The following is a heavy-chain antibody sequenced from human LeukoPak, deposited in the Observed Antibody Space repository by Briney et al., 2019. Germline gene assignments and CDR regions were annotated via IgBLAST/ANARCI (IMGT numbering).Heavy chain of an antibody. Sequence: GGSLRLSCAASGFTFSSYAMSWVRQAPGKGLEWVSAISSSSDSTYSTDSVKGRFTITRDNSKNTLYLQMNSLRAEDTAVYYCAKKVPANWGSSFDYWGQGTLVTVSS. V-gene: IGHV3-23*01. CDR3: AKKVPANWGSSFDY. J-gene: IGHJ4*02. D-gene: IGHD7-27*01. CDR2: ISSSSDST. CDR1: GFTFSSYA.